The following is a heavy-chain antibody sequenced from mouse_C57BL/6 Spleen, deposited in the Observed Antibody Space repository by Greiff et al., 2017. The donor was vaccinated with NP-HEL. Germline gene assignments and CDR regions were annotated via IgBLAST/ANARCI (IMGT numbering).Heavy chain of an antibody. J-gene: IGHJ3*01. CDR1: GYTFTSYW. CDR2: INPSNGGT. V-gene: IGHV1-53*01. Sequence: QVQLQQPGTELVKPGASVKLSCKASGYTFTSYWMHWVKQRPGQGLEWIGNINPSNGGTNYNEKFKSKATLTVDKSSSTAYMQLRSLTSEDSAVYYCARYDYDVRVWFAYWGQGTLVTVSA. D-gene: IGHD2-4*01. CDR3: ARYDYDVRVWFAY.